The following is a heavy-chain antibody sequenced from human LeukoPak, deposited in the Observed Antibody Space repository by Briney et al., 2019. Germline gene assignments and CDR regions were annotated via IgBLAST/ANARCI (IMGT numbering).Heavy chain of an antibody. V-gene: IGHV3-48*04. CDR2: ISSSGSTI. D-gene: IGHD3-3*01. Sequence: GGSLRLSCAASGFTFSSYSMNWVRQAPGKGLEWVSYISSSGSTIYYADSVKGRFTISRDNAKNSLYLQMNSLRAEDTAVYYCARVRWSGGNWFDPWGQGTLVTVSS. CDR1: GFTFSSYS. J-gene: IGHJ5*02. CDR3: ARVRWSGGNWFDP.